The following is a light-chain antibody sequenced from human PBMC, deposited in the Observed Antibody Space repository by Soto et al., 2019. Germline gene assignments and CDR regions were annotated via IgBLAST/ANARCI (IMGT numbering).Light chain of an antibody. CDR2: QVT. CDR3: NSYSSINLYV. CDR1: FSDIAVFNY. J-gene: IGLJ1*01. V-gene: IGLV2-14*01. Sequence: QSVLAQPASVSGSPGQSITISCTGSFSDIAVFNYVSWYQQYPGRAPKLLIYQVTSRASGVSHRFSGSKSGNTASLNIYGLQTEDEAEYYCNSYSSINLYVLGPGTKGTV.